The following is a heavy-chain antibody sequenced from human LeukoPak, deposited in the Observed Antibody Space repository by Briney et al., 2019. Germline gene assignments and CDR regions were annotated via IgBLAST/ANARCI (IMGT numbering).Heavy chain of an antibody. V-gene: IGHV3-23*01. D-gene: IGHD7-27*01. CDR3: AKGLANWGSRAYYFDY. Sequence: GGSLRLSCAASGFTFSSYAMSWVRQAPGKGLEWVSAISGSGGSTYYADSVKGRFTISRDNSKNTLYLQMNSLRAEDTALYYCAKGLANWGSRAYYFDYWGQGTLVTVSS. J-gene: IGHJ4*02. CDR1: GFTFSSYA. CDR2: ISGSGGST.